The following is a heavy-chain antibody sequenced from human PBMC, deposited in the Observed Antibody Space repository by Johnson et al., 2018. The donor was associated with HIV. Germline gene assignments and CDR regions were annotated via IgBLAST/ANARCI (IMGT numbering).Heavy chain of an antibody. Sequence: QEQLVESGGGLVKPGGSLRLSCAASGFTFSDYYMSWIRQAPAKGLEWISYISNSGSTIYYADSVKGRFTISRDNAKNLLYLQMNSLRAEDTAVYYCARPGGDPLTDDAFDIWGQGTMVTVSS. D-gene: IGHD2-21*02. CDR1: GFTFSDYY. CDR2: ISNSGSTI. J-gene: IGHJ3*02. CDR3: ARPGGDPLTDDAFDI. V-gene: IGHV3-11*04.